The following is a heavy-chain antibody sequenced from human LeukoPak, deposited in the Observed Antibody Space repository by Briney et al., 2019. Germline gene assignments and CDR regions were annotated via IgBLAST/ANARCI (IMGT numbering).Heavy chain of an antibody. Sequence: GGSLRLSCAASGFTFSGYAMSWVRQAPGKGLEWVSAISGSGGSTYYADSVKGRFTISRDNPKNTLYLQMNSLRAEDTAVYYCAKDLSGYSSGWYVIGTDYWGQGTLVTVSS. D-gene: IGHD6-19*01. CDR2: ISGSGGST. J-gene: IGHJ4*02. V-gene: IGHV3-23*01. CDR3: AKDLSGYSSGWYVIGTDY. CDR1: GFTFSGYA.